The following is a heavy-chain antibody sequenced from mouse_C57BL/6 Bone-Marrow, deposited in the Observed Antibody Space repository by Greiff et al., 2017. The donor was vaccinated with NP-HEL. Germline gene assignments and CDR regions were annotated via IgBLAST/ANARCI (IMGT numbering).Heavy chain of an antibody. Sequence: VQLHQSGPELVKPGASVKISCKASGYTFTDYYMNWVKQSHGKSLEWIGDINPNNGGTSYNQKFKGKATLTVDKSSSTAYMELRSLTSEDSAVYYCASVLLLFPGYFDVWGTGTTVTVSS. D-gene: IGHD1-1*01. CDR3: ASVLLLFPGYFDV. V-gene: IGHV1-26*01. J-gene: IGHJ1*03. CDR2: INPNNGGT. CDR1: GYTFTDYY.